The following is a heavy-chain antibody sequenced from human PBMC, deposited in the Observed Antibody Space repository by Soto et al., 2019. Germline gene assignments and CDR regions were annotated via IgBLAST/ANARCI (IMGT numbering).Heavy chain of an antibody. CDR3: ARQYDSRGYYFDY. J-gene: IGHJ4*02. CDR2: IYHSGST. V-gene: IGHV4-4*02. CDR1: GGSISSSNW. D-gene: IGHD3-22*01. Sequence: SETLSLTCAVSGGSISSSNWWSWVRQPPGKGLEWIGQIYHSGSTNYNPSLKSRVTISVDKSKNQFSLKLSSVTAADTAVYYCARQYDSRGYYFDYWGQGTLVTVSS.